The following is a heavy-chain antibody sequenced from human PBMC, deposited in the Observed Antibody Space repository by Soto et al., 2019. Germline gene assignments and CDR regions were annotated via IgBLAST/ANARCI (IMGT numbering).Heavy chain of an antibody. CDR1: GDTFISSG. Sequence: VQSGAEVKKPGASVKVSCKASGDTFISSGISWVRQAAGQGLEWMGWISGYKGDTNYAQKFQGRVTLTTDTSTSTAYMELRSLTPGDTAIYYCARIEYCSGGNCYSASDIWGQGTLVTVSS. D-gene: IGHD2-15*01. CDR3: ARIEYCSGGNCYSASDI. J-gene: IGHJ3*02. CDR2: ISGYKGDT. V-gene: IGHV1-18*01.